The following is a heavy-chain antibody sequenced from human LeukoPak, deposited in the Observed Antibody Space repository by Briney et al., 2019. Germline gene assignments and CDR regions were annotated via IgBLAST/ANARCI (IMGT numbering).Heavy chain of an antibody. CDR2: ISYDGSNK. Sequence: GGSLRLSCAASGFTFSSYAMHWVRQAPGKGLEWVAVISYDGSNKYYADSVKGRFTISRDNSKNTLYLQMNSLRAEDTAVYYCARDRSRLRYFDWLMFYWGQGTLVTVSS. CDR1: GFTFSSYA. V-gene: IGHV3-30-3*01. CDR3: ARDRSRLRYFDWLMFY. D-gene: IGHD3-9*01. J-gene: IGHJ4*02.